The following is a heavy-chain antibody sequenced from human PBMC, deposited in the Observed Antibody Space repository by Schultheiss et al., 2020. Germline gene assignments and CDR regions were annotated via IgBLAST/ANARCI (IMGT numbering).Heavy chain of an antibody. J-gene: IGHJ6*02. Sequence: GGSLRLSCAASGFTFTNYAMTWVRQAPGKGLEWVSVIYSCGSTYYADSVKGRFTISRDNSKNTLYLQMNTLRAEDTALYYCARSRKFDMDVWGQGTTVTVSS. CDR2: IYSCGST. V-gene: IGHV3-66*01. CDR1: GFTFTNYA. CDR3: ARSRKFDMDV. D-gene: IGHD3-10*01.